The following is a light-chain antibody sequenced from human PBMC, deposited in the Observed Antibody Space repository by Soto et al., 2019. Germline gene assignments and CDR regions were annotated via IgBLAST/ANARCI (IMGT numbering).Light chain of an antibody. J-gene: IGKJ1*01. CDR2: DAS. V-gene: IGKV1-5*02. CDR3: QQYNSYWK. Sequence: DIQMTQSPSTLSASVVDRVNIISLASHSISRWLAWYPPTPGKAPKLLIYDASSLESGVPSRFSGSGSGTEFTLTISSLQPDDFATYYCQQYNSYWKCGQGTKGDIK. CDR1: HSISRW.